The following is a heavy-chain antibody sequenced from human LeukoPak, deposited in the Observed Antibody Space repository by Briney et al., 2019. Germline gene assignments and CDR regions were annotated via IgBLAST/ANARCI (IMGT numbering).Heavy chain of an antibody. J-gene: IGHJ6*03. V-gene: IGHV4-34*01. CDR3: ARRWNYGRNYYIDV. D-gene: IGHD1-7*01. CDR2: INDSGRI. CDR1: GGSFSNYY. Sequence: PSETPSLTCAVYGGSFSNYYWSWIRQTPGKGMEWIGEINDSGRINYNPSLMSRVTVSVDTSKNQFSLRLTSVTATDTAVYYCARRWNYGRNYYIDVWGKGATVSVS.